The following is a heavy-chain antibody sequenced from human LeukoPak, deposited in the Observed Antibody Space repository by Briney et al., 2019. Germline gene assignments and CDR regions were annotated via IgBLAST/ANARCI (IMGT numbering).Heavy chain of an antibody. Sequence: GGSLRLSCAASGFTFSSYWMSWVRQAPGKGLEWVANIKQDGSEKYYVDSVKGRFTISRDNAKNSLYLQMGSLRAEDTAIYYCAKDCNGGNCYIDYWGQGTLVTVAS. V-gene: IGHV3-7*03. CDR3: AKDCNGGNCYIDY. D-gene: IGHD2-15*01. CDR2: IKQDGSEK. CDR1: GFTFSSYW. J-gene: IGHJ4*02.